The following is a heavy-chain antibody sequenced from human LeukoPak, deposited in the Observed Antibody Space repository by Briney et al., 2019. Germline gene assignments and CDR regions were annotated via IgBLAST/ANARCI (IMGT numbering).Heavy chain of an antibody. CDR1: GGSFRGYY. CDR2: INHSGST. J-gene: IGHJ6*03. Sequence: SETLSLTCAVYGGSFRGYYWSWIRQPPGKGLEWIGEINHSGSTNYNPSLKSRVTISVDTSKNQFSLKLSSVTAADTAVYYCARVGGVIRRYFSKKNYYYYMDVWGKGTTVTVSS. D-gene: IGHD3-16*02. CDR3: ARVGGVIRRYFSKKNYYYYMDV. V-gene: IGHV4-34*01.